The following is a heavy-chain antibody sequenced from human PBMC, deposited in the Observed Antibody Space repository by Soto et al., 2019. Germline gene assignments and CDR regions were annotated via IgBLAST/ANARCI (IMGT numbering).Heavy chain of an antibody. D-gene: IGHD2-2*01. CDR3: ARPEGYCRSTSCYLGGAFDI. V-gene: IGHV4-59*01. Sequence: SETLSLTCTVSGGSISGYYWSWIRQPPGKGLEWIGYIYYSGSTIYNPSLKSRVTISVDTSKNQFSLKLSSVTAADTAVYYCARPEGYCRSTSCYLGGAFDIWGQGTMVTVS. J-gene: IGHJ3*02. CDR2: IYYSGST. CDR1: GGSISGYY.